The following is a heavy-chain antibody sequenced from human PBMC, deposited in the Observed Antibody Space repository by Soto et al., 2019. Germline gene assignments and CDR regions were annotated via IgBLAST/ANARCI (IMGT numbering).Heavy chain of an antibody. Sequence: SDTLSLTCAVFSASLGDQYWAWIRQSPDKGLEWIGEVHPSGSTDYNPSLKSRLTLSLDTSKNQFSLKVASVTAADTAVYFCARGKTSVYRFCPRNFFYYRLEVWGEGTTVTVSS. V-gene: IGHV4-34*01. J-gene: IGHJ6*02. CDR2: VHPSGST. CDR1: SASLGDQY. CDR3: ARGKTSVYRFCPRNFFYYRLEV. D-gene: IGHD5-18*01.